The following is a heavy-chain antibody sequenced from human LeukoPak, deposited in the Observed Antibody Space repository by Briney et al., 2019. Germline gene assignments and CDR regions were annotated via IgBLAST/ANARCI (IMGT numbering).Heavy chain of an antibody. D-gene: IGHD6-6*01. CDR2: IYHSGAT. CDR1: GVSISSANW. Sequence: PSEALSLTCAVSGVSISSANWWNWVRQPPGKGLEWIGEIYHSGATNYNPSLKSRVTISVDKSKNQFSLNLSSVTAADTAVYYCARERSSSSNYFDYWGQGTLVTVSS. J-gene: IGHJ4*02. V-gene: IGHV4-4*02. CDR3: ARERSSSSNYFDY.